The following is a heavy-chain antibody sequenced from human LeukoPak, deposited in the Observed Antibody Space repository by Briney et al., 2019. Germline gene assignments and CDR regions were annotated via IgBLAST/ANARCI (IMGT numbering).Heavy chain of an antibody. CDR3: ATSDDSSGSYDQK. D-gene: IGHD3-22*01. V-gene: IGHV3-66*01. Sequence: PGGSLRLSCAASGFTFSSYWMNWVRQAPGKGLEWVSVIYTGGSTYYTDSVKGRFIISRDNLKNTVYLQMNSLRAEDTAVYYCATSDDSSGSYDQKWGQGTLVTVSS. J-gene: IGHJ4*02. CDR2: IYTGGST. CDR1: GFTFSSYW.